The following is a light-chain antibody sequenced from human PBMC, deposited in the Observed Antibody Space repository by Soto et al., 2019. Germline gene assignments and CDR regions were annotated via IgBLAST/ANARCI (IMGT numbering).Light chain of an antibody. Sequence: QSVLTQPASVSGSPGQSITISCTGTSSDVGGYNYVSWYQQHPGKAPKLMIYDVSNRPSGVSNRFSGSKSGNTASLTISGLQAEDEDDYYFSSYTSSSTGDFGTETKGTVL. V-gene: IGLV2-14*01. CDR2: DVS. CDR3: SSYTSSSTGD. J-gene: IGLJ1*01. CDR1: SSDVGGYNY.